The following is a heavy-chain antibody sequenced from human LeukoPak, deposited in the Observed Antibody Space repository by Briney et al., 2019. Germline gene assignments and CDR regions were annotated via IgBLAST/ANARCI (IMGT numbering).Heavy chain of an antibody. Sequence: GGSLRLSCVVSGLTFSSYSMNWVRQAPAKGLEWVSSISRSSTYIYYADSVKGRFTISRDNAKNSLYLQMNSLRAEDTAVYYCASHNSSWFQDYWGQGTLVTVSS. CDR3: ASHNSSWFQDY. CDR1: GLTFSSYS. J-gene: IGHJ4*02. CDR2: ISRSSTYI. V-gene: IGHV3-21*01. D-gene: IGHD6-13*01.